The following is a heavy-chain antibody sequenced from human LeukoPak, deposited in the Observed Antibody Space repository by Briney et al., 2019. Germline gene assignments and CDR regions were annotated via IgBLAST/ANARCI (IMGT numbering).Heavy chain of an antibody. J-gene: IGHJ5*02. CDR3: ARDSWGGYNNNWFDP. CDR1: GGSISSGDYY. Sequence: SETLSLTCTVSGGSISSGDYYWSWIRQPPGKGLEWIGYIYYSGSTYYNPSLKSRVTISVDTSKNQFSLKLSSVTAADTAVYYCARDSWGGYNNNWFDPWGQGTLVTVSS. CDR2: IYYSGST. D-gene: IGHD5-18*01. V-gene: IGHV4-30-4*01.